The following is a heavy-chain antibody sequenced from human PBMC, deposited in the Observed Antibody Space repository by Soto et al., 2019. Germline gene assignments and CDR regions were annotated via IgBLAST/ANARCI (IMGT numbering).Heavy chain of an antibody. V-gene: IGHV1-69*12. CDR2: IIPIFGTA. Sequence: QVQLVQSGAEVKKPGSSVKVSCKASGGTFSSYAISWVRQAPGQGLEWMGGIIPIFGTANYAQKFQGRVTITADESTSTAYMELSSLRSEATAVYYCATTHGPWVATTYGMDVWGQGTTVTVSS. CDR3: ATTHGPWVATTYGMDV. D-gene: IGHD5-12*01. J-gene: IGHJ6*02. CDR1: GGTFSSYA.